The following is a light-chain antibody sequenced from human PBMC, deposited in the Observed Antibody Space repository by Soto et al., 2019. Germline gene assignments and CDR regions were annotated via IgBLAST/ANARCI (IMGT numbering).Light chain of an antibody. CDR2: EVN. CDR3: SSYAGSSTWV. V-gene: IGLV2-8*01. Sequence: QSAPTQPPSASGSPGQSATISCTGTSSDVGGYNYVSWYQQYPGKAPKLMIYEVNKRPSGVPDRFSGSKSGNTAALTVSGLQAEDEAAYYCSSYAGSSTWVFGGGTKLTFL. CDR1: SSDVGGYNY. J-gene: IGLJ2*01.